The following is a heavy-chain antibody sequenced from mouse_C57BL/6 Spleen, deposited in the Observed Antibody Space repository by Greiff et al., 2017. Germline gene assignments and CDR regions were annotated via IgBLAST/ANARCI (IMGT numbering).Heavy chain of an antibody. CDR3: ARSRVGAMDY. CDR2: ISSGSSTI. J-gene: IGHJ4*01. CDR1: GFTFSDYG. V-gene: IGHV5-17*01. Sequence: DVHLVESGGGLVKPGGSLKLSCAASGFTFSDYGMHWVRQAPEKGLEWVAYISSGSSTIYYADTVKGRFTISRDNAKNTLFLQMTSLRSEDTAMYYCARSRVGAMDYWGQGTSVTVSS. D-gene: IGHD1-1*02.